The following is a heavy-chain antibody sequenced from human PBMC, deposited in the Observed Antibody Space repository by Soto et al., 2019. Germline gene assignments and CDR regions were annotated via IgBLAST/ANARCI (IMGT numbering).Heavy chain of an antibody. Sequence: PSETLSLTCTVSGDSISRYYWNWIRQPPGKGLEWIGYIYDSGSTNYNPSLKSRVTISVDTSKNQFSLKLTSVTAADTAVYYCARDFHHNWFYRWGQGTVVTVSS. V-gene: IGHV4-59*01. J-gene: IGHJ5*02. CDR1: GDSISRYY. CDR3: ARDFHHNWFYR. CDR2: IYDSGST.